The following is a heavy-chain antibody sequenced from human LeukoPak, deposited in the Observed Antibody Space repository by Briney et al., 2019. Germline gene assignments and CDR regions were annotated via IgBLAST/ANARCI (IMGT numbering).Heavy chain of an antibody. CDR1: GYTFTSYG. CDR2: ISAYNGNT. Sequence: ASVKVSCKASGYTFTSYGISWVRQAPGQGLEWMGWISAYNGNTNYAQKLQGRVTMTTDTSTSTAYMEVRSLRSDDTAVYYCARATTRGTYDFWSGYIWWAEHWFDPWGQGTLVTVSS. D-gene: IGHD3-3*01. V-gene: IGHV1-18*01. CDR3: ARATTRGTYDFWSGYIWWAEHWFDP. J-gene: IGHJ5*02.